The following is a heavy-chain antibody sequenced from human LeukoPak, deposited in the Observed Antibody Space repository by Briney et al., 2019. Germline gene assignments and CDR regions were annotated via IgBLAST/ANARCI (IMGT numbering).Heavy chain of an antibody. J-gene: IGHJ4*02. D-gene: IGHD1-14*01. V-gene: IGHV1-8*01. CDR3: ARSAPESTTSDY. CDR2: MKPNSTNA. CDR1: GSTFSIYD. Sequence: ASGTLSFTSAGSTFSIYDINWGRQATGQGLEWWVWMKPNSTNAGYAKRFQGRVTMISKISISTVYMELNGRTSEDTTVYYCARSAPESTTSDYWGQGTLVTVSS.